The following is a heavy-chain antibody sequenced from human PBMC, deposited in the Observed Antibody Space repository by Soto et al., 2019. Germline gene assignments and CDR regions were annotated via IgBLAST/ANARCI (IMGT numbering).Heavy chain of an antibody. V-gene: IGHV4-30-2*01. CDR2: IYHTGTT. J-gene: IGHJ4*02. Sequence: PSETLSLTCAVSGDSITSVGYSWSWIRQPPGKALEWIGYIYHTGTTYYTAALKSRVTISLDRSKNRFSLSLSSVTAADTAVYYCAREVESSGWYVGNYFDYWGQGTLGTVSS. CDR1: GDSITSVGYS. CDR3: AREVESSGWYVGNYFDY. D-gene: IGHD6-19*01.